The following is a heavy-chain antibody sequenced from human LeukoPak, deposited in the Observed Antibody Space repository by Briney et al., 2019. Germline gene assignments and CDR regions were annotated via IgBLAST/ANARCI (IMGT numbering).Heavy chain of an antibody. J-gene: IGHJ6*03. V-gene: IGHV3-48*01. Sequence: GGSLRLSCAASGFTFSSYSMNWVRQAPGKGLEWVSYISSSSSTIYYADSVKGRFTISRDNAKNSLYLQMNSLRAEDTAVYYCAREEGVGAYYYYYYMDVWGKGTTVTVSS. CDR3: AREEGVGAYYYYYYMDV. CDR2: ISSSSSTI. D-gene: IGHD1-26*01. CDR1: GFTFSSYS.